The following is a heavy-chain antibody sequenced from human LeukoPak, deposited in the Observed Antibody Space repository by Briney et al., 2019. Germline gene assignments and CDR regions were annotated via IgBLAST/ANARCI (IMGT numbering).Heavy chain of an antibody. V-gene: IGHV1-46*01. D-gene: IGHD6-19*01. CDR3: ARGTLYSGWSYYLDY. J-gene: IGHJ4*02. Sequence: ASVKVSCKASGYTFTSYYMHWVRQAPGQGLEWMGIINPSGGSTSYSQKFQGRVTMTRDMSTSTIYMELISLRSEDTAVYYCARGTLYSGWSYYLDYWGQGTLVTVSS. CDR1: GYTFTSYY. CDR2: INPSGGST.